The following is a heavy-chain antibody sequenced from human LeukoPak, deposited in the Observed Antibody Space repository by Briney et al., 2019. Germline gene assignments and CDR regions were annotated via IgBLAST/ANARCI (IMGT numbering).Heavy chain of an antibody. CDR2: INHSGST. V-gene: IGHV4-34*01. CDR1: GGSFSGYY. CDR3: ARRRYYDSSGYLE. D-gene: IGHD3-22*01. J-gene: IGHJ1*01. Sequence: SETLSLTCAVYGGSFSGYYWSWIRQPPGKGLEWIGEINHSGSTNYNPSLKSRVTISVDTSKNQFSLKLSSVTAADTALYFCARRRYYDSSGYLEWGQGTLVTVSS.